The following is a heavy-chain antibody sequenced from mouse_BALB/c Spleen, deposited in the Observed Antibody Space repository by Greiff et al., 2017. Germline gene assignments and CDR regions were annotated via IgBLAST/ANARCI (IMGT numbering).Heavy chain of an antibody. Sequence: EVQLQQSGPGLVKPSQSLSLTCTVTGYSITSDYAWNWIRQFPGNKLEWMGYISYSGSTSYNPSLKSRISITRDTSKNQFFLQLKSVTTEDTATYYCARSGMGYAMDYWGQGTSVTVSS. CDR1: GYSITSDYA. J-gene: IGHJ4*01. CDR3: ARSGMGYAMDY. V-gene: IGHV3-2*02. CDR2: ISYSGST. D-gene: IGHD2-3*01.